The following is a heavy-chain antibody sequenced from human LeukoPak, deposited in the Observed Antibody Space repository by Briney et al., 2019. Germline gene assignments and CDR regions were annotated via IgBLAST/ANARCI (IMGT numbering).Heavy chain of an antibody. V-gene: IGHV5-51*01. CDR3: ARRYYSSGSYYNTNHFDY. Sequence: GESLKISCKGSGYSFTSYWIGWVRQMPGKGLEWMGIIYPGDSDTRYSPSFQGQVTISADKSISTAYLQWSSLKASDTAMYYCARRYYSSGSYYNTNHFDYWGQGTLVTVSS. D-gene: IGHD3-10*01. J-gene: IGHJ4*02. CDR2: IYPGDSDT. CDR1: GYSFTSYW.